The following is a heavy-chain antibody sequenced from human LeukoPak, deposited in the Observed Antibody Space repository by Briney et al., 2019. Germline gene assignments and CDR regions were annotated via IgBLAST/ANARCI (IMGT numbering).Heavy chain of an antibody. D-gene: IGHD3-22*01. CDR2: ISGSGGST. CDR3: ARDLKVEDNSGYYAFDY. CDR1: GFTFSSYA. Sequence: AGVSLRLSCAASGFTFSSYAMSWVRQAPGKGLEWVSAISGSGGSTYYADSVKGRFTISRDNSKNTLYLQMNSLRAEDTAVYYCARDLKVEDNSGYYAFDYWGQGTLVTVSS. V-gene: IGHV3-23*01. J-gene: IGHJ4*02.